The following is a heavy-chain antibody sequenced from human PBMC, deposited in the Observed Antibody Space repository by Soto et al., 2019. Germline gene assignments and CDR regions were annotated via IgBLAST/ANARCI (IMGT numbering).Heavy chain of an antibody. CDR3: ARGYYYDSSGPRVYYFDY. CDR1: GGSISSGGYY. D-gene: IGHD3-22*01. V-gene: IGHV4-31*03. J-gene: IGHJ4*02. CDR2: IYYSGST. Sequence: SETLSLTCTVSGGSISSGGYYWSWIRQHPGKGLEWIGYIYYSGSTYYNPSLKSRVTISVDTSKNQFSLKLSSVTAADTAVYYCARGYYYDSSGPRVYYFDYWGQGTLVTVSS.